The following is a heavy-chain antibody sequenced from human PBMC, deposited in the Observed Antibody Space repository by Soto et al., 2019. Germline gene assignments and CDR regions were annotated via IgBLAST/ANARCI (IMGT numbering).Heavy chain of an antibody. J-gene: IGHJ4*02. Sequence: EVQVLESGGGLVQPGGSLRLSCAASGFTFSSFAMSWVRQLPGKGLEGVSGITPRGDEKYYADSMRGRLTISRDNSKNTLYLQLDSLRAADTAVYYSAKMVPRSGNNGYFAYFDYWGQGTLVTVSS. CDR1: GFTFSSFA. CDR2: ITPRGDEK. CDR3: AKMVPRSGNNGYFAYFDY. V-gene: IGHV3-23*01. D-gene: IGHD3-22*01.